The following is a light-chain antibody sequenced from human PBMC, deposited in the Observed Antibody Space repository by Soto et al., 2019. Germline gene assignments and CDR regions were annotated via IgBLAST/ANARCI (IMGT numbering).Light chain of an antibody. Sequence: EIVLTQSPGTLSLSPGERATLYCRASQSVISSYFAWYQQKPGPAPRLLIYGASSRATGIPDRFSGSGSGTDFTLIISRLEPEDFAVYYCQQYGSSRTFGQGTNVEIK. J-gene: IGKJ1*01. CDR2: GAS. CDR1: QSVISSY. V-gene: IGKV3-20*01. CDR3: QQYGSSRT.